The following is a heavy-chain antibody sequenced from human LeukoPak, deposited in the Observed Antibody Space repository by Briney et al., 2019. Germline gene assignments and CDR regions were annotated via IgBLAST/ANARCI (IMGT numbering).Heavy chain of an antibody. CDR3: ARGLYGSGTLWGYFGMDV. CDR1: GYTFTSYD. J-gene: IGHJ6*02. D-gene: IGHD3-10*01. Sequence: ASVKVSCKASGYTFTSYDINWVRQATGQGLEWMAWMNPNSGNTGYAQRFQGRVTMTRNTSISTAYMELSSLRSEDTAVYYCARGLYGSGTLWGYFGMDVWGQGTTVTVSS. CDR2: MNPNSGNT. V-gene: IGHV1-8*01.